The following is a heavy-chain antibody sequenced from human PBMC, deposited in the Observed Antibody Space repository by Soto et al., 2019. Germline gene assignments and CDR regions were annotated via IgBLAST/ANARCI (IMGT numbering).Heavy chain of an antibody. CDR2: ISWNSGTI. Sequence: PGGSLRLSCAASGFCCDDYAIHWAGQAPGKGLEWVTGISWNSGTIGYADSVKGRFTISRDNAKNSLYLQMNSLRAEDTALYYCARDVWSRASGPPDSWGQGTLLTVSS. J-gene: IGHJ4*02. V-gene: IGHV3-9*01. D-gene: IGHD3-10*01. CDR1: GFCCDDYA. CDR3: ARDVWSRASGPPDS.